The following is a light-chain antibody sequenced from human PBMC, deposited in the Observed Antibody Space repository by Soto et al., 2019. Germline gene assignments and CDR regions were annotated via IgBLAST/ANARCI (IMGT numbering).Light chain of an antibody. Sequence: QPASVSGSPGQSITISCTGTSSDVGGYNYVSWYQQHPGKAPKLMIYEVSNRPSGVSNRFSGSKSGNTASLTISGLQAEDEADYYCSSYTSSSTRVFGGGNKLTVL. J-gene: IGLJ3*02. CDR3: SSYTSSSTRV. V-gene: IGLV2-14*01. CDR2: EVS. CDR1: SSDVGGYNY.